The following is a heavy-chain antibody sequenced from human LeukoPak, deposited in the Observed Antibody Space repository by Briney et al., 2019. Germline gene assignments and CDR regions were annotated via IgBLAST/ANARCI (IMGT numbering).Heavy chain of an antibody. CDR1: GFTFSSYG. Sequence: PGGSLRLSCAASGFTFSSYGMSWVRQAPGKGLEWVSAISGSGGSTYYADSVKGRFTISRDNSKNTLYLQMNSLRAEDTAVYYCAKDNVAMVKTHFDYWGQGTLVTVSS. CDR2: ISGSGGST. D-gene: IGHD5-18*01. J-gene: IGHJ4*02. V-gene: IGHV3-23*01. CDR3: AKDNVAMVKTHFDY.